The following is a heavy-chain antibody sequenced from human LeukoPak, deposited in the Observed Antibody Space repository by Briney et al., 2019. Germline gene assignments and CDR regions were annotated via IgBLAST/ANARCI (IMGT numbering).Heavy chain of an antibody. CDR2: ISSSSSYI. J-gene: IGHJ6*02. CDR3: ARERPYYYGMDV. CDR1: GFTFSSYS. Sequence: GGSLRLSCAASGFTFSSYSMNWVRQAPGKGLEWVSSISSSSSYIYYADSVKGRFTISRDNAKNSLYLQMNSLRAEDTAVYYCARERPYYYGMDVWGQGTTVPVSS. V-gene: IGHV3-21*01.